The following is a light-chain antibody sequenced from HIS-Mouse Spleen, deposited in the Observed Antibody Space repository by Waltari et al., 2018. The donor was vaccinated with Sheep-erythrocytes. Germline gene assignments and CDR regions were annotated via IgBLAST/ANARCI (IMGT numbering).Light chain of an antibody. CDR2: EGS. CDR3: CSYAGSYNHV. Sequence: QSALTQPASVSGSPGQSITISCTGTSSDVGSYNLVSWYQQHPGKAPKLMIYEGSKRPSVVFNRFSCSKSGNTASLTISGLQAEDEADYYCCSYAGSYNHVFATGTKVTVL. J-gene: IGLJ1*01. CDR1: SSDVGSYNL. V-gene: IGLV2-23*01.